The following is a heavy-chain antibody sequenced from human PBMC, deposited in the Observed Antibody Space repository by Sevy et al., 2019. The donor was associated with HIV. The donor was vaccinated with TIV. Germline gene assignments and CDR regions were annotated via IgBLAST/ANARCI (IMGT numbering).Heavy chain of an antibody. CDR3: AKGGGVPSYYGMDV. Sequence: GGSLRLSCAASGFTVSSYGMHWVRQAPGKGLEWVAFIRYDGSNKYYADSVKGRFTISRDNSKNTLYLQMNSLRAEDTAVYYCAKGGGVPSYYGMDVWGQGTTVTVSS. D-gene: IGHD3-16*01. CDR2: IRYDGSNK. J-gene: IGHJ6*02. V-gene: IGHV3-30*02. CDR1: GFTVSSYG.